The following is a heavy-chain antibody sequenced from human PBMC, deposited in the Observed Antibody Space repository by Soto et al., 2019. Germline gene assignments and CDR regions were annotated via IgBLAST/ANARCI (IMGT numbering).Heavy chain of an antibody. V-gene: IGHV3-23*01. Sequence: EVQLLESGGGLVQPGGSLRLSCAASGFTFNNYAMTWVRQAPGKGLEWVSAISGGGDTTSYADSVKGLFTVSRDGSKNTLDLQMSSLRAEDTALYYCSKGRGGSGSLTPRVDFWGQGTLVTVSS. CDR1: GFTFNNYA. CDR2: ISGGGDTT. CDR3: SKGRGGSGSLTPRVDF. D-gene: IGHD3-10*01. J-gene: IGHJ4*02.